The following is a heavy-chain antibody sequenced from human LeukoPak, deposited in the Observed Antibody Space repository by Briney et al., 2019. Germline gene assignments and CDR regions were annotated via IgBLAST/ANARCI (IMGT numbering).Heavy chain of an antibody. CDR3: ARIGTYYYGSGRAGDYFDY. CDR2: ISAYNGNT. CDR1: GYTFTSYY. Sequence: GASVKVSCKASGYTFTSYYMHWVRQAPGQGLEWMGWISAYNGNTNYAQKLQGRVTMTTDTSTSTAYMELRSLRSDDTAVYYCARIGTYYYGSGRAGDYFDYWGQGTLVTVSS. J-gene: IGHJ4*02. D-gene: IGHD3-10*01. V-gene: IGHV1-18*04.